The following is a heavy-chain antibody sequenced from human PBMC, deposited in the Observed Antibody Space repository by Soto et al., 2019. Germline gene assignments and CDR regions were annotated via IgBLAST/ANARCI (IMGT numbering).Heavy chain of an antibody. CDR3: ARALRFLEWFLDY. CDR1: GGSISSGGYY. CDR2: IYYSGST. V-gene: IGHV4-31*02. J-gene: IGHJ4*02. D-gene: IGHD3-3*01. Sequence: SETLSLTCTVSGGSISSGGYYWSWIRQHPGKGLEWIGYIYYSGSTYYNPSLKSRVTISVDTSKNQFSLKLSSVTAADTAVYYCARALRFLEWFLDYWGQGTLVTVSS.